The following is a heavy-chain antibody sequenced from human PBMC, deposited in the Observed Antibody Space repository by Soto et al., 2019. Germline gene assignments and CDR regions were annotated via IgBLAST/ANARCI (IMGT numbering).Heavy chain of an antibody. Sequence: SVKVSCKASGGTFSSYAISWVRQAPGQGLEWMGGIIPIFGTANYAQKFQGRVTITADESTSTAYMELSSLRSEDTAVYYCAKEFYYDASGQYSDVYFDSWGQGALVTVSS. CDR3: AKEFYYDASGQYSDVYFDS. D-gene: IGHD3-22*01. J-gene: IGHJ4*02. CDR1: GGTFSSYA. CDR2: IIPIFGTA. V-gene: IGHV1-69*13.